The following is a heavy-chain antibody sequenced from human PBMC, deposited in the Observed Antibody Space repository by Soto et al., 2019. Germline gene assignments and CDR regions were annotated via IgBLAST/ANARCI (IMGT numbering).Heavy chain of an antibody. J-gene: IGHJ3*02. CDR3: ARGGCGGDCYSNLDAFDI. CDR2: IWYDGSNK. Sequence: QVQLVESGGGVVQPGRSLRLSCAASGFTFSSYGMHWVRQAPGKGLEWVAVIWYDGSNKYYADSVTGRFTISRDNSKDTLYLQMNSLRAEDTAVYYCARGGCGGDCYSNLDAFDIWGQGTMVTVSS. D-gene: IGHD2-21*02. V-gene: IGHV3-33*01. CDR1: GFTFSSYG.